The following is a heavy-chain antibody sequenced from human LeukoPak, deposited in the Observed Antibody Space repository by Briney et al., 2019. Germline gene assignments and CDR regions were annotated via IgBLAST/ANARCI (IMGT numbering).Heavy chain of an antibody. CDR2: ISYDGSNK. V-gene: IGHV3-30*18. CDR3: AKSVVATRYLVDY. CDR1: GFTFSSYG. Sequence: GRSLRLSCAASGFTFSSYGMHWVRQAPGKGREWVAVISYDGSNKYYADSVKGRFTISRDNSKNTLYLQMNSLRAEDTAVSYCAKSVVATRYLVDYWGQGTLVTVSS. J-gene: IGHJ4*02. D-gene: IGHD5-12*01.